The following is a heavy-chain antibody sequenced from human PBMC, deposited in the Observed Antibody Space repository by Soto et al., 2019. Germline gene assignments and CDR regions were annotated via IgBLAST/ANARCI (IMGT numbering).Heavy chain of an antibody. V-gene: IGHV4-39*01. D-gene: IGHD4-17*01. Sequence: NPSETLSLTCTVSGGSISSSSYYWGWIRQPPGKGLEWIGSIYYSGSTYYNPSLKSRVTISVDTSKNQFSLKLSSVTAADTAVYYCARHPDYGDYGYFDLWGRGTLVTVSS. CDR1: GGSISSSSYY. J-gene: IGHJ2*01. CDR3: ARHPDYGDYGYFDL. CDR2: IYYSGST.